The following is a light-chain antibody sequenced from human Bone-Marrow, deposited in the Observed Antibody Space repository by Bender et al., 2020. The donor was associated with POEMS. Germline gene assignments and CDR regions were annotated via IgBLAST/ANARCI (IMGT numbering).Light chain of an antibody. V-gene: IGLV4-69*01. CDR3: QTWGTCIGV. Sequence: QVVLTQSPSASAALGASVKLTCTLSIGHSSYAIAWHQQQPEKGPRYLMKVNSDGSHNKGDGIPDRFSGSSSGTERYLIISTLQSEDEADYYCQTWGTCIGVFGGGTKLTVL. CDR1: IGHSSYA. CDR2: VNSDGSH. J-gene: IGLJ3*02.